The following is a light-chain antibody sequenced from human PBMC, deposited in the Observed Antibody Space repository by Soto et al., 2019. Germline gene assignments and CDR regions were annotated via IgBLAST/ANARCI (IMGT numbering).Light chain of an antibody. CDR1: SSDLGDYNY. V-gene: IGLV2-14*03. Sequence: QRALTQPASGLGAPLQSSSLSCTGASSDLGDYNYVSWYQQHPGKAPKLMIYDVSSRPSGVSDRFSGSKSGNTASLTISGLQAEDEADYYCTSYTATGTYVFATGTKSPS. CDR3: TSYTATGTYV. J-gene: IGLJ1*01. CDR2: DVS.